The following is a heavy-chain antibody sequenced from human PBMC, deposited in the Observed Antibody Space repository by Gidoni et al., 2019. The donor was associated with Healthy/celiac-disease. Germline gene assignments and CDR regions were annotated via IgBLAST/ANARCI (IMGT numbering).Heavy chain of an antibody. V-gene: IGHV4-59*01. D-gene: IGHD4-17*01. J-gene: IGHJ4*02. CDR3: ARDRREPGDYGGGFDY. Sequence: QVQLQESGPGLVKPSATLSLTCTVSGGSISSYYWSWIRQPPGKGLEWIGYIYYSGSTNYNPYLKSRVTISVDTSKNQFSLKLSSVTAADTAVYYCARDRREPGDYGGGFDYWGQGTLVTVSS. CDR2: IYYSGST. CDR1: GGSISSYY.